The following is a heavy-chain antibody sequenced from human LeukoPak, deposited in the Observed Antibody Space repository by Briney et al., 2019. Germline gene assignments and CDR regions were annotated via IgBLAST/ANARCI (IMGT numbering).Heavy chain of an antibody. J-gene: IGHJ6*02. V-gene: IGHV4-4*07. CDR3: ARELDRPLFSYYYGMDV. D-gene: IGHD3/OR15-3a*01. CDR2: IYTSGST. CDR1: GGSISSYY. Sequence: SETLSLTCTVSGGSISSYYWSWIRQPAGKGLEWIGRIYTSGSTNYNPSLKSRVTMSVDTSKNQFSLKLSSVTAADTAVYYCARELDRPLFSYYYGMDVWGQGTTVTVSS.